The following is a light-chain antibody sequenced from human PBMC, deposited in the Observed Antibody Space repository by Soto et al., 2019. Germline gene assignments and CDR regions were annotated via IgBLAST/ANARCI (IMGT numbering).Light chain of an antibody. CDR3: QQYGSTPLT. CDR1: QSVSSSY. V-gene: IGKV3-20*01. CDR2: DAS. J-gene: IGKJ2*01. Sequence: IVLTQSPGTLSLSPGERATLSCRASQSVSSSYLAWYQQKPGQAPRLLIYDASSRATGIPDRFSGSGSGTDFTLTINRLEPEDFAVYYCQQYGSTPLTFGQGTKLEI.